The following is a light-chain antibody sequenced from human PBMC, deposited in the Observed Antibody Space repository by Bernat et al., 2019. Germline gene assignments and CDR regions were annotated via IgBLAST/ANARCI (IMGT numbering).Light chain of an antibody. Sequence: SSELTQDPAVSVALGQTARITCQGDSLRMYDASWDQGKPGQAPLLVIYGQNNRPSGIPDRFSGSSSGNTASLTITGTQAEDEAEYYCNSRDSSGKHLGGFGGGTKLTVL. CDR1: SLRMYD. CDR2: GQN. J-gene: IGLJ2*01. V-gene: IGLV3-19*01. CDR3: NSRDSSGKHLGG.